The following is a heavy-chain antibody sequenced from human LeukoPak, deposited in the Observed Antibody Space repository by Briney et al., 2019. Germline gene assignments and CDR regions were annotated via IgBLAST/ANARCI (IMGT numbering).Heavy chain of an antibody. D-gene: IGHD3-10*01. CDR2: IYYSGST. J-gene: IGHJ5*02. V-gene: IGHV4-59*01. CDR3: AGFITMVRGVIISSWFDP. CDR1: GGSISSYY. Sequence: SETLSLTCTVSGGSISSYYWSWIRQPPGKGLEWIGYIYYSGSTNYNPSLKSRVTISVDTSKNQFSLKLSSVTAADTAVYYCAGFITMVRGVIISSWFDPWGQGTLVTVSS.